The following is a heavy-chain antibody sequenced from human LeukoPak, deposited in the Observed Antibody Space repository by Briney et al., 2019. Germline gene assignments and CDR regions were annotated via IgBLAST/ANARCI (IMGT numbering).Heavy chain of an antibody. D-gene: IGHD3-10*01. J-gene: IGHJ4*02. CDR3: ARELWFGELLSPYYFDY. Sequence: GASVNVSCKASGYTFTSYGISWVRQAPGQRLEWMGWINAGNGNTKYSQKFQGRVTITRDTSASTAYMELSSLRSEDTAVYYCARELWFGELLSPYYFDYWGQGTLVTVSS. CDR2: INAGNGNT. V-gene: IGHV1-3*01. CDR1: GYTFTSYG.